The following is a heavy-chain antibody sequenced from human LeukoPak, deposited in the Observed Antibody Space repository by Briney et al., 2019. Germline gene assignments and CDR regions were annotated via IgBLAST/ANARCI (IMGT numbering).Heavy chain of an antibody. D-gene: IGHD4-17*01. Sequence: SETLSLTCTVSGGSISNYFWSWIRQPAGKGLEWIGRIYISGTTNYNPSLKRRVTMSLDKSKNQFSLNMTSVTAADTAVCYCAKDWGGRGSDYGVDAFEIWGQGTVVTVSS. J-gene: IGHJ3*02. V-gene: IGHV4-4*07. CDR3: AKDWGGRGSDYGVDAFEI. CDR2: IYISGTT. CDR1: GGSISNYF.